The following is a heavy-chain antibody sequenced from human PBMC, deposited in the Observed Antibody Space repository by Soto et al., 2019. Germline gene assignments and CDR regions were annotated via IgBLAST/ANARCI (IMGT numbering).Heavy chain of an antibody. V-gene: IGHV3-21*01. CDR1: GFSFRSYS. J-gene: IGHJ4*02. CDR3: ARVGTYYGSGSPYYSDY. Sequence: EVQLVESGGGLVKPGGSLRLSCAASGFSFRSYSMNWVRQAPGKGLEWVSFISSSSSYINYADSVKGRFTISRDNDKNSLFLQMNSLRAEDTAVYYCARVGTYYGSGSPYYSDYWGQGTLVSVSS. CDR2: ISSSSSYI. D-gene: IGHD3-10*01.